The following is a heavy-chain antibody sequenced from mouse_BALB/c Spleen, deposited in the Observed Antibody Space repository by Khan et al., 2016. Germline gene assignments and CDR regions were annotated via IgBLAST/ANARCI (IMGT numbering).Heavy chain of an antibody. J-gene: IGHJ3*01. D-gene: IGHD2-1*01. Sequence: VQLQQSGAELVKPGASVKLSCTASGFNIKDTYMHWVKQRPEQGLEWIGRIDPANGNTKYDPKFQGKATITAATSSNTAYLQLSSLTSEDTAVYYCARDGNYVAWFAYWGQGTLVTVSA. CDR2: IDPANGNT. CDR3: ARDGNYVAWFAY. CDR1: GFNIKDTY. V-gene: IGHV14-3*02.